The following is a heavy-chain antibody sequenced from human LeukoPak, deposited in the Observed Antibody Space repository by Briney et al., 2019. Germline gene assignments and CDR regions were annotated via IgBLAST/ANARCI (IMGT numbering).Heavy chain of an antibody. D-gene: IGHD6-6*01. CDR3: VRARRGRSSEFDS. CDR1: GFTFSSYW. Sequence: GGSLRLSCAASGFTFSSYWMSWVRQAPGKGLEWVANIKQDGSEKYYVDSVKGRFTISRDNAKNSLYLQMNSLRAEDTALFYCVRARRGRSSEFDSWGQGTLVIVSS. J-gene: IGHJ5*01. V-gene: IGHV3-7*03. CDR2: IKQDGSEK.